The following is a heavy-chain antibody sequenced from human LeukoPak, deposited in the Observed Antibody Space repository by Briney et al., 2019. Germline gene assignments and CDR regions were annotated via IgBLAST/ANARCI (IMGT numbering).Heavy chain of an antibody. CDR2: ISAYNGNT. CDR3: ARVAEMATGPRGCDAFDI. Sequence: ASVKVSCKASGYTFTSYGIIWVRQAPGQGLEWMGWISAYNGNTNYAQKLQGRVTMTTDTSTSTAYMELRSLRSDDTAVYYCARVAEMATGPRGCDAFDIWGQGTMVTVSS. CDR1: GYTFTSYG. J-gene: IGHJ3*02. D-gene: IGHD5-24*01. V-gene: IGHV1-18*01.